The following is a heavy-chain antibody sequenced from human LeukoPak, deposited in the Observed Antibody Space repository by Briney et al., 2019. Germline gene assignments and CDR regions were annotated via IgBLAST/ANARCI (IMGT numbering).Heavy chain of an antibody. J-gene: IGHJ6*02. CDR3: ASKVILTGYYPTYYYYGMDV. CDR2: IYDSGST. D-gene: IGHD3-9*01. V-gene: IGHV4-31*03. CDR1: GGSISSGGYY. Sequence: SQTLSLTCTVSGGSISSGGYYWSWLRQHPGKGLEWIGYIYDSGSTYYNPSLKSRVTISVDTSKNQFSLKLSSVTAADTAVYYCASKVILTGYYPTYYYYGMDVWGQGTTVTVSS.